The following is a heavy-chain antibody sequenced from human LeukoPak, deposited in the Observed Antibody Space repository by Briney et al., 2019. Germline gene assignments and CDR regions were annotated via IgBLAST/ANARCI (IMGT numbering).Heavy chain of an antibody. CDR3: ARGGISARPDY. V-gene: IGHV3-33*01. Sequence: GGSLRLSCAASGFSFRANAMHWVRQAPGKGQEWLAIIWYDGSNEYYADSVKGRFTISRDNSKNTLYLQMNSLRVEDTALYYCARGGISARPDYWGQGTLVTVSS. D-gene: IGHD6-6*01. J-gene: IGHJ4*02. CDR2: IWYDGSNE. CDR1: GFSFRANA.